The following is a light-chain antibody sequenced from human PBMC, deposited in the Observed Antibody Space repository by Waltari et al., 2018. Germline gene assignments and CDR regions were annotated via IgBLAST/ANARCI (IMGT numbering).Light chain of an antibody. CDR2: WES. Sequence: DIVMTQSPDSLAVSLGERATINCKSSQSVLSSSNNQNYLAWYQQQPRQPPKLPIYWESTRESGVPDRFSGSGSGTDFTLTISSLQAEDVAVYYCQQYYSTPITFGQGTRLEIK. V-gene: IGKV4-1*01. CDR3: QQYYSTPIT. CDR1: QSVLSSSNNQNY. J-gene: IGKJ5*01.